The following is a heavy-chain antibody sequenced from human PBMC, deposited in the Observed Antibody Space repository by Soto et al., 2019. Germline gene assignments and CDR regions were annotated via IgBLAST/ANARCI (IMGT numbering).Heavy chain of an antibody. CDR3: AINFHSGSRYYFDY. J-gene: IGHJ4*02. D-gene: IGHD1-26*01. Sequence: SETLSLTCTVSGGSVSSGSYYWSWIRQPPGKGLEWIGYIYYSGSTNYNPSLKSRVTISVDTSKNQFSLKLSSVTAADTAVYYCAINFHSGSRYYFDYWGQGTLVTVSS. CDR1: GGSVSSGSYY. V-gene: IGHV4-61*01. CDR2: IYYSGST.